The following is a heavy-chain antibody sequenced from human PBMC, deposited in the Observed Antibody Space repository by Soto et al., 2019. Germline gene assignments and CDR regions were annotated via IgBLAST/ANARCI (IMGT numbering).Heavy chain of an antibody. CDR2: LYYSGSA. V-gene: IGHV4-39*01. CDR3: ATLTCSGGSCYSLHYYYGMDV. J-gene: IGHJ6*02. Sequence: SETLSLTCTVSGGSISSSSYYWGWIRQPPGKGLEWIGSLYYSGSAYYNPSLKSRVTISVDTSKNQFSLKLSSVTAADTAVYYCATLTCSGGSCYSLHYYYGMDVWGQGTTVTVSS. CDR1: GGSISSSSYY. D-gene: IGHD2-15*01.